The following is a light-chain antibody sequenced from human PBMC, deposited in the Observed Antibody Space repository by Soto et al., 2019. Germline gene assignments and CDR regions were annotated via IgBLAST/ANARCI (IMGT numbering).Light chain of an antibody. Sequence: ESILTQSPGTLSLSPGERATLSCRASQGISNNYLAWYQQKPGQAPRLLIYDASSRVPGIPDRFSGSGSGTDFTLTISRLEPEDFAVYHCRQYGESQTFGQGTKVDIK. V-gene: IGKV3-20*01. CDR2: DAS. J-gene: IGKJ1*01. CDR3: RQYGESQT. CDR1: QGISNNY.